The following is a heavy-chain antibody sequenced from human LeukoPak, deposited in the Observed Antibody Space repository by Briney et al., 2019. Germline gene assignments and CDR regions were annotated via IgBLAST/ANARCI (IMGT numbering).Heavy chain of an antibody. CDR3: AKWGDYDVLTGYYDSDY. J-gene: IGHJ4*02. CDR2: ISGRDDST. D-gene: IGHD3-9*01. CDR1: GFSFSNYA. Sequence: GGSLRLSCAASGFSFSNYAMSWVRQVPGKGLEWVSAISGRDDSTYYADSVKGRFTISSDTSKNTLYLQMNSLRAEDTAVYYCAKWGDYDVLTGYYDSDYWGQGTLVTVSS. V-gene: IGHV3-23*01.